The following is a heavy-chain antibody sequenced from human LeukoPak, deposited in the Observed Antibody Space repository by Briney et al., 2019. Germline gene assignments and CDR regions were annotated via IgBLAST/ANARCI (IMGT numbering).Heavy chain of an antibody. D-gene: IGHD3-9*01. V-gene: IGHV4-38-2*02. CDR2: IYHSGST. J-gene: IGHJ4*02. CDR3: ARVSSRYDILTGYYRCDYFDY. Sequence: PSETLSLTCTVSGYSISSGYYWGWIRQPPGKGLEWIGSIYHSGSTYYNPSLKSRVTISVDTSKNQFSLKLSSVTAADTAVYYCARVSSRYDILTGYYRCDYFDYWGQGTLVTVSS. CDR1: GYSISSGYY.